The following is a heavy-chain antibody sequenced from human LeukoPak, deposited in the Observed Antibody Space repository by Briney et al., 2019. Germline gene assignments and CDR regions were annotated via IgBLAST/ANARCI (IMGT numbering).Heavy chain of an antibody. J-gene: IGHJ5*02. CDR2: INHSGST. D-gene: IGHD2-15*01. Sequence: SETLSLTSAVYGGSFSGYYWSWIRQPPGKGLEWIGEINHSGSTNYNPSLKSRVTISVDTSKNQFSLKLSSVTAADTAVYYCARGGLIVVVVAAWYNWFDLWGQGTPVTVSS. V-gene: IGHV4-34*01. CDR3: ARGGLIVVVVAAWYNWFDL. CDR1: GGSFSGYY.